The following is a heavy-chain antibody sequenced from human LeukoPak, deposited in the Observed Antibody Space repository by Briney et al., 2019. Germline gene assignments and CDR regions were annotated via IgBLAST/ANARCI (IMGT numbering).Heavy chain of an antibody. D-gene: IGHD1-1*01. Sequence: PGGSLRLSCAASGFTFSDYYMGWIRQAPGKGLEWLSYISGSGTTIYYADSVKGRFTISRDNAKNSLDLQMNSLRAEDTAVYYCARLEKKSYYYMDVWGKGTTVTVSS. CDR2: ISGSGTTI. J-gene: IGHJ6*03. V-gene: IGHV3-11*01. CDR3: ARLEKKSYYYMDV. CDR1: GFTFSDYY.